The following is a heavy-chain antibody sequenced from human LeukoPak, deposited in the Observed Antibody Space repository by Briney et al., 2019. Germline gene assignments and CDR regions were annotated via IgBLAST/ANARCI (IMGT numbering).Heavy chain of an antibody. D-gene: IGHD1-26*01. V-gene: IGHV1-2*02. CDR2: INPNSGGT. J-gene: IGHJ6*03. Sequence: AAVKVTCKASGYTFTCYYIQWVRQAPGPGQEWMGWINPNSGGTNYAQKFQGRATMTRDTSISTAYMELSRLRSEDTAVYYCARGYTGSYYYLDVWGKGTTVTISS. CDR3: ARGYTGSYYYLDV. CDR1: GYTFTCYY.